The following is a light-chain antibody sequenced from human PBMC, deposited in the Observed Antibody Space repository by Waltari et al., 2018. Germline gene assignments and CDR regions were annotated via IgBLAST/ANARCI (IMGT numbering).Light chain of an antibody. Sequence: QLVLTQSPSASASLGASVKLTCTLSSGHSTNIIAWLQQHPEKGPRYLMNVNSDGSHNKGVWIPVRFSGSSSGAERYLTISSLQSEDEADYYCQTGGHGTWVFGGGTRLTVL. CDR1: SGHSTNI. J-gene: IGLJ3*02. CDR2: VNSDGSH. CDR3: QTGGHGTWV. V-gene: IGLV4-69*01.